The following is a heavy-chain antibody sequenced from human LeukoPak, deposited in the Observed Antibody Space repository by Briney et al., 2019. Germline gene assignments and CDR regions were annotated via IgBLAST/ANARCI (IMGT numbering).Heavy chain of an antibody. Sequence: PSETLSLTCTVSGGSISSYYWSWIRQPPGKGLEWIGYIYYSGSTNYNPSLKSRVTISVDTSTNQFSLKLSSVTAADTAVYYCARAVAGTSFDYWGQGTLVTVSS. CDR1: GGSISSYY. V-gene: IGHV4-59*01. J-gene: IGHJ4*02. D-gene: IGHD6-19*01. CDR3: ARAVAGTSFDY. CDR2: IYYSGST.